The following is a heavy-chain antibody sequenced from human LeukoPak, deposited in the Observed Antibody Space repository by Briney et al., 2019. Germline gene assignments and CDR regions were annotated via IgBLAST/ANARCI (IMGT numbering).Heavy chain of an antibody. Sequence: SETLSLTCTVSGASISSTTYYWGWIRQPPRKGLEWIASIYYSGSTYYNPSLKSRVTISVDTSKNQFSLKLSSVTAADTAVYYCVREDPGFGSSSIFDYWGRGTLVTVSS. CDR2: IYYSGST. CDR1: GASISSTTYY. CDR3: VREDPGFGSSSIFDY. V-gene: IGHV4-39*07. D-gene: IGHD6-6*01. J-gene: IGHJ4*02.